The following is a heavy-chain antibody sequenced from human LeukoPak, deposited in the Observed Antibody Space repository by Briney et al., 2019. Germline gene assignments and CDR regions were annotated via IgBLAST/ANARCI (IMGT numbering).Heavy chain of an antibody. Sequence: PSETLSLTCNVSGGFMTGHYWTWIRQTPGKELEWIGCIFSSGSTNYNPSLKTRVTISVDTSKKQFSLSLRSLTAADTAVYYCARAVSGSDYWFDPWGQGTQVTVSS. J-gene: IGHJ5*02. D-gene: IGHD5-12*01. CDR3: ARAVSGSDYWFDP. V-gene: IGHV4-59*11. CDR2: IFSSGST. CDR1: GGFMTGHY.